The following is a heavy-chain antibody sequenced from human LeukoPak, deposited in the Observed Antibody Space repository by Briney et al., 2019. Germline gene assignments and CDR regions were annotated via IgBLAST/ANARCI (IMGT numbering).Heavy chain of an antibody. CDR3: ARNENSGWGYFDY. J-gene: IGHJ4*02. CDR1: GFTFSSYA. V-gene: IGHV3-23*01. Sequence: GGSLRLSCAASGFTFSSYAMSWVRQAPGKGLEWVSAISGSGGSTFYVGSVKGRFTISRDNSKDTLYLQMNSLRAEDTAVYYCARNENSGWGYFDYWGQGTLVTVSS. CDR2: ISGSGGST. D-gene: IGHD5-12*01.